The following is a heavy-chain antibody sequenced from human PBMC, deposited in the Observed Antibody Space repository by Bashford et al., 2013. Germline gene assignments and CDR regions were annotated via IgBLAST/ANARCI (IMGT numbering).Heavy chain of an antibody. J-gene: IGHJ3*02. V-gene: IGHV1-24*01. D-gene: IGHD5-18*01. Sequence: ASVKVSCKVSGYTLTELSMHWVRQAPGKGLEWMGGFDPEDGETIYAQKFQGRVTMTEDTSTDTAYMELSSLRSEDTAVYYCATDGGGYSYGSVDAFDIWGQGTMVTVSS. CDR2: FDPEDGET. CDR3: ATDGGGYSYGSVDAFDI. CDR1: GYTLTELS.